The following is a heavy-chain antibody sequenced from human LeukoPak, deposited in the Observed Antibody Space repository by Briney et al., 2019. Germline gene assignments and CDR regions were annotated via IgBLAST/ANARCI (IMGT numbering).Heavy chain of an antibody. D-gene: IGHD2-15*01. Sequence: PGGSLRLSCAASGFPFGNFAMSWVRQAPGKGLEWVSSISSSGGATFYADSVKGRLTISRDNSKDTVYLQVNSLRVEDTAVYYCARGSILLDFWGQGTLVTVSS. CDR3: ARGSILLDF. CDR2: ISSSGGAT. J-gene: IGHJ4*02. V-gene: IGHV3-23*01. CDR1: GFPFGNFA.